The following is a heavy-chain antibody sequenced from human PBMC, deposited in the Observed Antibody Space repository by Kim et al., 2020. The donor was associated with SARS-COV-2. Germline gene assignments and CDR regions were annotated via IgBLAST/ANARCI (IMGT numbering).Heavy chain of an antibody. CDR3: ANKPEGYYGMDV. V-gene: IGHV3-30*18. CDR1: GFTFSSYG. J-gene: IGHJ6*02. Sequence: GGSLRLSCAASGFTFSSYGMHWVRQAPGKGLEWVAVISYEGSNKYYADSVKGRFTISRDNSKNTLYLQMNSLRAEDTAVYYCANKPEGYYGMDVWGQGTT. CDR2: ISYEGSNK.